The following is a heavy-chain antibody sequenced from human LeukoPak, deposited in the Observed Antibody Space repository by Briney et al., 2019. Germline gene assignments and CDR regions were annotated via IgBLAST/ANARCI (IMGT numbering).Heavy chain of an antibody. Sequence: GGSLSLSCAASGFTFSSLWMSWVSHAPGKGLEWVANLKQDESEKYYVDSVTGRFTISRDNDKNSLYLQMNSLRGEDTAFYYCARDKIEGPTKLDYWGQGILVSVPS. CDR1: GFTFSSLW. CDR3: ARDKIEGPTKLDY. V-gene: IGHV3-7*01. J-gene: IGHJ4*02. CDR2: LKQDESEK. D-gene: IGHD1-1*01.